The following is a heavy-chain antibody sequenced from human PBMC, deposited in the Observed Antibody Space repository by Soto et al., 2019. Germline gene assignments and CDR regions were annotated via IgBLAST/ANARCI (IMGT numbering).Heavy chain of an antibody. CDR2: ISAYNGNT. D-gene: IGHD3-9*01. V-gene: IGHV1-18*01. CDR1: GYTFTSYG. Sequence: ASVKVSCKASGYTFTSYGISWVRQAPGQGLEWMGWISAYNGNTNYAQKLQGRVTMTTDTSTSTAYMELRSLRSDDTAVYYCARAGRHFDWSEVGSQFDYWGQGTLVTVSS. J-gene: IGHJ4*02. CDR3: ARAGRHFDWSEVGSQFDY.